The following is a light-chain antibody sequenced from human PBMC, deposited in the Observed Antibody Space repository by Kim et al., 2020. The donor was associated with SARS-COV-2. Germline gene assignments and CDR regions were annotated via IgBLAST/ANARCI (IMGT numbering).Light chain of an antibody. CDR3: HQDGTSPET. CDR2: SAS. V-gene: IGKV3-20*01. J-gene: IGKJ1*01. CDR1: QSVSSNF. Sequence: ENVLTQSPGTLSLSPGERATLSCRASQSVSSNFLAWYQQKAGQAPRLLIYSASSRASGIPDRFSGSGSGTDFTLTISTLEPEDFAVYYCHQDGTSPETFGQGTKVDIK.